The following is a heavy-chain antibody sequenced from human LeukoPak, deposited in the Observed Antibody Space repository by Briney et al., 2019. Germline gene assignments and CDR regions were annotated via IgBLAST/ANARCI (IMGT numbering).Heavy chain of an antibody. CDR2: IIPIFGTA. J-gene: IGHJ4*02. V-gene: IGHV1-69*13. CDR3: ARSSGSGSYYTPYYFDY. D-gene: IGHD3-10*01. CDR1: GGTFSSYA. Sequence: SVKVSCKASGGTFSSYAISWVRQAPGQGLEWMGGIIPIFGTANYAQKFQGRVTITADESTSTAYMELSSLRSEDTAVYYCARSSGSGSYYTPYYFDYWGQGTLVTVSS.